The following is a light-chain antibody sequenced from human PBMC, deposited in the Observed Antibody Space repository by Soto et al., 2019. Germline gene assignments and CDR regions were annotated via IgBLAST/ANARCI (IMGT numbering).Light chain of an antibody. V-gene: IGKV1D-13*01. Sequence: AIQLTQSPSSLSASVGDRVAITCRASQGISSALAWYQQKPGKIPKVLIYDVSTLKSGVPSRFSGSGSGTDFILTISSLQPEAFATYSCQQLNNSPFTFGGGTNVEIK. CDR2: DVS. CDR3: QQLNNSPFT. J-gene: IGKJ4*01. CDR1: QGISSA.